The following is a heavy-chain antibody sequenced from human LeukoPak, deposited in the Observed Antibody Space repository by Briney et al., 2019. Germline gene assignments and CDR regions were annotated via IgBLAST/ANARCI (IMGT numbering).Heavy chain of an antibody. V-gene: IGHV1-24*01. CDR3: ARHPSPQLHHFDY. CDR2: FGPEEGET. Sequence: ASVKVSCKISGYTLTELSMHWVRQAPGKGLEWMGGFGPEEGETIYAQRFQGRLTMTRDTSTNTVYMELSSLRSEDTAVYYCARHPSPQLHHFDYWGQGTLVTVSS. J-gene: IGHJ4*02. D-gene: IGHD2-2*01. CDR1: GYTLTELS.